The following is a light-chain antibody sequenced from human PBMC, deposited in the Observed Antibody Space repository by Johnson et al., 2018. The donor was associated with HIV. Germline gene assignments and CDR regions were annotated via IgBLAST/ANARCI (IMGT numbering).Light chain of an antibody. Sequence: QSVLTQPPSVSVAPGQKVTISCSGSSSNIGNNYVSWYQQLPGTAPKLLIFENNKRPSGIPYRFSGSKSGTSATLGITGLQTGDEADYYCGTWDISLSAGGVFGTGTKVTVL. J-gene: IGLJ1*01. CDR1: SSNIGNNY. CDR3: GTWDISLSAGGV. CDR2: ENN. V-gene: IGLV1-51*02.